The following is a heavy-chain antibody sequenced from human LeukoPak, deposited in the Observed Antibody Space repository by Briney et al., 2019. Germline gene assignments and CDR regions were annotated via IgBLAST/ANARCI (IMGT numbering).Heavy chain of an antibody. J-gene: IGHJ4*02. CDR1: GGSLSDYY. CDR2: INHSGST. D-gene: IGHD6-6*01. V-gene: IGHV4-34*01. CDR3: ASGEYSSSLSIVDY. Sequence: SETLSLTCGVYGGSLSDYYWGWIRQPPGKGLEWIGEINHSGSTNYNPSLKSRVTISVDTSKNQFSLKLSSVTAADTAVYYCASGEYSSSLSIVDYWGQGTLVTVSS.